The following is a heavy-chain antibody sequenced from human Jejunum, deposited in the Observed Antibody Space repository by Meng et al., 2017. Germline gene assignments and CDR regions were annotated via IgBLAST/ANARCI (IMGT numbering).Heavy chain of an antibody. CDR2: IYPADSDT. CDR1: GYSFTSFW. CDR3: ARLFELVGIDTFNL. D-gene: IGHD2-15*01. J-gene: IGHJ3*01. Sequence: KVSCKASGYSFTSFWIGWVRQKPGKGPEWMGIIYPADSDTRYSPSFQGQVTISADKSISTAYLQWNSLEASDSAMYYCARLFELVGIDTFNLWGQGTMVTVSS. V-gene: IGHV5-51*01.